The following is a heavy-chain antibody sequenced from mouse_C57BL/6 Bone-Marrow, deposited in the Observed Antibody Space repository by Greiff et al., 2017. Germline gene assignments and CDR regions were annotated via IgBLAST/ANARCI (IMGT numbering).Heavy chain of an antibody. V-gene: IGHV1-64*01. CDR3: ARNGYYDGSTWFAY. J-gene: IGHJ3*01. CDR1: GYTFTSYW. Sequence: QVQLQQPGAELVKPGASVTLSCKASGYTFTSYWMHWVKQRPGQGLEWIGMIHPNSGSTNYNEKFKSKATLTVDNSSSTAYMQLSSLTSEDSAVYYCARNGYYDGSTWFAYWGQGTLVTVSA. CDR2: IHPNSGST. D-gene: IGHD1-1*01.